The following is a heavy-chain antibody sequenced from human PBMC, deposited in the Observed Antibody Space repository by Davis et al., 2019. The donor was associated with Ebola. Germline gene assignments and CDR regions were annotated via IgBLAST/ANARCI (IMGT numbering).Heavy chain of an antibody. CDR1: GGSISSYY. CDR2: IYYSGST. V-gene: IGHV4-59*08. D-gene: IGHD3-22*01. CDR3: ARQSFGGYYYRWFDP. Sequence: MPSETLSLTCTVSGGSISSYYWSWIRQPPGKGLEWIGYIYYSGSTNYNPSLKSRVTISVDTSKNQFSLKLSSVTAADTAVYYCARQSFGGYYYRWFDPWGQGILVTVSS. J-gene: IGHJ5*02.